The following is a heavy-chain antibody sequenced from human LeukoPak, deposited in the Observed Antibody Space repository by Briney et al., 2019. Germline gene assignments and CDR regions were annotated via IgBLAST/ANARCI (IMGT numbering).Heavy chain of an antibody. CDR2: ISWNSGSI. J-gene: IGHJ4*02. Sequence: GGSLRLSCAASGFSFDDYAMHWLRQAPGKGLEWVSLISWNSGSIGYADSVKGRFTISRDNAKNSLYLQMNSLRAEDTALYYCAKWGSMELLNGYYFDHWGQGTLVTVSS. V-gene: IGHV3-9*01. CDR1: GFSFDDYA. D-gene: IGHD1-26*01. CDR3: AKWGSMELLNGYYFDH.